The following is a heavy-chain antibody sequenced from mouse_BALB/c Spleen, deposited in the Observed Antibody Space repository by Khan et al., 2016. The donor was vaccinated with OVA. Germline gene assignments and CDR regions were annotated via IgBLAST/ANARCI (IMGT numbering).Heavy chain of an antibody. CDR3: ERKNKDYYGNDYTMDY. V-gene: IGHV1-54*01. Sequence: VQLQQSGAELVRPGTSVKVSCKASGYAFTNYLIEWIKQRPGQGLEWIGVINPGSGGTNYNEKFKGKATLNADKSSSTAYMQLSSLTSDDSAVYFYERKNKDYYGNDYTMDYWGQGTSVTVSS. D-gene: IGHD2-1*01. CDR2: INPGSGGT. J-gene: IGHJ4*01. CDR1: GYAFTNYL.